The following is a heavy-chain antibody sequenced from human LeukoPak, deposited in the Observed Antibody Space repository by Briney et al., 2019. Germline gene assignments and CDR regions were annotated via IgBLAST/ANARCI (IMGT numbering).Heavy chain of an antibody. CDR1: GFTFSDSY. Sequence: GGSLRLSCAASGFTFSDSYMSWIRQAPGKGLEWVSYISSSGSTIYYADSVKGRFTISRDNAKKSLYLQMNSLRAEDTAVYYCARAGGSYDFWSVLDYWGQGTLVTVSS. J-gene: IGHJ4*02. D-gene: IGHD3-3*01. CDR3: ARAGGSYDFWSVLDY. CDR2: ISSSGSTI. V-gene: IGHV3-11*04.